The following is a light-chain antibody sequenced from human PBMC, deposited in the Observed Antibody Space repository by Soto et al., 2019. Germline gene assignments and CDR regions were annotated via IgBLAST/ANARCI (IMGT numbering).Light chain of an antibody. CDR1: GSNVGAYNL. Sequence: QSALTQPASVSGSPGQSITISCSGTGSNVGAYNLVSWYQQHPGKAPNLIICDVNTRPSGISNRFSGSKSGDTASLTISGLQAEDEAYYFCCSYAGTVAYVFGTGTKLTVL. V-gene: IGLV2-23*02. CDR3: CSYAGTVAYV. J-gene: IGLJ1*01. CDR2: DVN.